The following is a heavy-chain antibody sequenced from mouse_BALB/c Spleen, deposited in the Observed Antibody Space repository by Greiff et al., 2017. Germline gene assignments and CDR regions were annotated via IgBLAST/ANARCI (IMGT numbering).Heavy chain of an antibody. CDR2: IRNKANGYTT. J-gene: IGHJ3*01. CDR3: ARDTMITPGAY. Sequence: EVNVVESGGGLVQPGGSLRLSCATSGFTFTDYYMSWVRQPPGKALEWLGFIRNKANGYTTEYSASVKGRFTISRDNSQSILYLQMNTLRAEDSATYYCARDTMITPGAYWGQGTLVTVSA. V-gene: IGHV7-3*02. CDR1: GFTFTDYY. D-gene: IGHD2-4*01.